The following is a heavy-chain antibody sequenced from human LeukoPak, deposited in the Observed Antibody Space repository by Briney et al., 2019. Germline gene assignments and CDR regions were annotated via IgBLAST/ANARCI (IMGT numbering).Heavy chain of an antibody. CDR2: INSDGSST. V-gene: IGHV3-74*01. CDR1: GFTFSSYW. CDR3: AKGQELDDGVFDS. J-gene: IGHJ4*02. D-gene: IGHD1-1*01. Sequence: GGSLRLSCAAPGFTFSSYWMHWVRHVPGKGLAWVSRINSDGSSTRYADSGKGLFTISRDNSKNTLYLELNSLRVEDTATFYGAKGQELDDGVFDSWGQGTMVTVSS.